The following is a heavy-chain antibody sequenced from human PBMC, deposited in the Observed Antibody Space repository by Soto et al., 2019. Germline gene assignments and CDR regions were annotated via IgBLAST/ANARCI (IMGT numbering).Heavy chain of an antibody. V-gene: IGHV4-30-2*01. CDR2: ISHGGSP. Sequence: QLKLQESGSGVVKPSQTLSPTFAVSGGSVSSGVFSWNWIRQPPGQGLEWIGYISHGGSPHYTPSLRGRVSSSVDRSTNVISLNLTSRTPADTAVYFCARGHYYYAMDVWVQGTTVTVS. J-gene: IGHJ6*02. CDR1: GGSVSSGVFS. CDR3: ARGHYYYAMDV.